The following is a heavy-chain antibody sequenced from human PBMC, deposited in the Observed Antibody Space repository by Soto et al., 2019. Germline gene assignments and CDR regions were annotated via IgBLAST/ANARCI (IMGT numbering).Heavy chain of an antibody. CDR2: IYSVGST. J-gene: IGHJ4*02. Sequence: EVQLVESGGGLIQPGGSLRLSCAASGFTVSGSYMSWVRQAPGKGLEWVSVIYSVGSTYYADSVRGRFTISRDNSKNTLYLLMNSLRAEDTAVYYCARQQWLGLFDYWGQGTMVTVSS. CDR3: ARQQWLGLFDY. V-gene: IGHV3-53*01. CDR1: GFTVSGSY. D-gene: IGHD6-19*01.